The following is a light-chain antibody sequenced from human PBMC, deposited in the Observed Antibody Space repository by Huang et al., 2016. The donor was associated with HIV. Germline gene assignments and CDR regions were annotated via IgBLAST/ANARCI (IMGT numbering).Light chain of an antibody. CDR2: TVS. Sequence: DVVMTQSPLSLPVTLGPSASISCTSSQSLVHSDGNTYLNWFRQGPGPSPRRLIYTVSKRDSGVPNRRSGSGAGTNITLNISSVEAEDVGVYYCMQGKHWPPTFGQGTKLEIK. J-gene: IGKJ2*01. CDR3: MQGKHWPPT. CDR1: QSLVHSDGNTY. V-gene: IGKV2-30*02.